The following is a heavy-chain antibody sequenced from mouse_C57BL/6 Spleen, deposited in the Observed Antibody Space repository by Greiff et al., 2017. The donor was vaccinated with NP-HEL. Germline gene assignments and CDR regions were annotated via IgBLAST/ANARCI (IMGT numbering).Heavy chain of an antibody. CDR1: GYAFSSSL. J-gene: IGHJ4*01. Sequence: VKLQESGPELVKPGASVKISCKASGYAFSSSLMNWVKQRPGKGLEWIGRIYPGDGDTNYNGKFKGKATLTADKSSSTAYMQLSSLTSEDSAVYFCARYDYEDAMDYWGQGTSVTVSS. D-gene: IGHD2-4*01. CDR2: IYPGDGDT. CDR3: ARYDYEDAMDY. V-gene: IGHV1-82*01.